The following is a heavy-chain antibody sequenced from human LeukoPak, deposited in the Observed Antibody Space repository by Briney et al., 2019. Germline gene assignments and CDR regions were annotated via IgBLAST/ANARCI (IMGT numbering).Heavy chain of an antibody. CDR1: GFIVSSRH. CDR3: ARDQGYALLFSSFDP. Sequence: GGSLRLSCAASGFIVSSRHMSWVRQAPGKGLEWVSVIYSGGGTNYADSVKGRFTISRDNSKNTLYLQLNSLRAEDTAVYFCARDQGYALLFSSFDPWGQGTLVTVSS. J-gene: IGHJ5*02. D-gene: IGHD2-2*01. V-gene: IGHV3-66*01. CDR2: IYSGGGT.